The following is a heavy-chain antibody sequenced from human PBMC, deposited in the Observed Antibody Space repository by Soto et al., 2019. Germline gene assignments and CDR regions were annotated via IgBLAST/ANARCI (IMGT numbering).Heavy chain of an antibody. Sequence: QVQLVQSGAEVKKPGASVKVSCKASGYTFTSYGIIWVRQAPGQGLEWMGWISAYNCNTNYAQKLQGRVTMTTDTSTSTDYMELRSLRSDDTAVYYCARGLGYGSGSYYNGPFDYWGQGTLVTVSS. CDR2: ISAYNCNT. CDR3: ARGLGYGSGSYYNGPFDY. V-gene: IGHV1-18*01. CDR1: GYTFTSYG. J-gene: IGHJ4*02. D-gene: IGHD3-10*01.